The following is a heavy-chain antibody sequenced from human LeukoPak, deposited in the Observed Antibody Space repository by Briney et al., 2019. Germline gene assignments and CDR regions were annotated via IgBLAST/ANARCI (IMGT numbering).Heavy chain of an antibody. V-gene: IGHV4-59*01. CDR2: VYYSGST. Sequence: PSETLSLTCTISGASGGSISSYYCSWLRQPPGKRLEWIGYVYYSGSTNYTPSLKSRVTISIDTSKTQISPKLNSVTAADTAVYYCARASNYDTSGYYFYWYFDLWGRGTLVTVSS. D-gene: IGHD3-22*01. J-gene: IGHJ2*01. CDR1: GASGGSISSYY. CDR3: ARASNYDTSGYYFYWYFDL.